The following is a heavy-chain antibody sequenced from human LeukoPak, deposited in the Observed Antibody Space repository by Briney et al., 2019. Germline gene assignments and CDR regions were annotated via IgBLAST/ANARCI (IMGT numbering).Heavy chain of an antibody. V-gene: IGHV1-8*01. J-gene: IGHJ3*02. CDR1: GYTFTSYD. CDR2: MNPNSGNT. CDR3: ATWGVAFDI. Sequence: ASVRVSCKASGYTFTSYDINWVRQAAGQGLEWMGWMNPNSGNTGYAQKFQGRVTITTDESTSTAYMELSSLRSEDTAVYYCATWGVAFDIWGQGTMVTVSS. D-gene: IGHD3-16*01.